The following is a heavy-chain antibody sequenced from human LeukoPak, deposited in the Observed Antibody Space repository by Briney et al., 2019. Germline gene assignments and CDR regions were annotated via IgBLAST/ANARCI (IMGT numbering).Heavy chain of an antibody. V-gene: IGHV1-46*01. D-gene: IGHD4-17*01. CDR2: INSSGGST. Sequence: ASVKVSCKASGYTFTSYYMHWVRQAPGQGLEWMGIINSSGGSTSYAQKFQGRVTMTRDTSTSTVYMELSSLRSEDTAVYYCARDSITTTVTTRRWFDPWGQGTLVTVSS. CDR3: ARDSITTTVTTRRWFDP. CDR1: GYTFTSYY. J-gene: IGHJ5*02.